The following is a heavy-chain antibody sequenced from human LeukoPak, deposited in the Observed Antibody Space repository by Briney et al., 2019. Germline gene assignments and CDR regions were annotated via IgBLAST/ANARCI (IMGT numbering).Heavy chain of an antibody. CDR2: ISGSDGST. CDR3: AKDIERADIVVVVAVTIGT. J-gene: IGHJ5*02. CDR1: GFTFSIYA. Sequence: GGSLRLSCAASGFTFSIYAMTWVRQAPGRGLEWVSAISGSDGSTYYADSVKGRFTISRDNSKNTLYLQMNSLRAEDTAIYYCAKDIERADIVVVVAVTIGTWGQGTLVTVSS. V-gene: IGHV3-23*01. D-gene: IGHD2-15*01.